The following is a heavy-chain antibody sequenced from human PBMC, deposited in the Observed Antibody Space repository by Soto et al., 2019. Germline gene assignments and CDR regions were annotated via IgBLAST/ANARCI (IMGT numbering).Heavy chain of an antibody. V-gene: IGHV3-30-3*01. Sequence: PGGSLRLSCAASGFTFSSYAMHWVRQAPGKGLEWVAVISYDGSNKYYADSVKGRFTISRDNSKNTLYLQMNSLRAEDTAVYYCARGSGYYLYYFDYWGQGTLVTVSS. CDR3: ARGSGYYLYYFDY. CDR1: GFTFSSYA. CDR2: ISYDGSNK. D-gene: IGHD3-22*01. J-gene: IGHJ4*02.